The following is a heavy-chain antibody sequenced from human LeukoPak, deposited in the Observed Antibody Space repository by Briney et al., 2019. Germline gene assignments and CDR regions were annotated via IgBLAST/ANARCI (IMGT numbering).Heavy chain of an antibody. CDR1: GFTFSSYW. D-gene: IGHD2-2*01. V-gene: IGHV3-7*01. Sequence: PGGSLRLSCVASGFTFSSYWMSWVRQAPGKGLEWVANIKQDGSEEYYVDSVKGRFTISRDNAKKSLNLQMNSLRVEDTAVYYCARDMGQPLYDYWGQGTLVSVSS. J-gene: IGHJ4*02. CDR3: ARDMGQPLYDY. CDR2: IKQDGSEE.